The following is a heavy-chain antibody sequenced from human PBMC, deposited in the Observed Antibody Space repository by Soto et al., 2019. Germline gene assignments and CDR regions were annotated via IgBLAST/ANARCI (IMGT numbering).Heavy chain of an antibody. V-gene: IGHV1-46*01. CDR3: TRVREYYNGMDV. Sequence: QVQLVQSGAEVTKPGSSVKVSCKASGYTFTNYYIHWVRQAPGQGLEWMGVINPSGGGTTYAQNSQGRATMTRDTSTSTVYMELSSLRSEDTAVYYCTRVREYYNGMDVWGQGTTVTVSS. J-gene: IGHJ6*02. CDR2: INPSGGGT. CDR1: GYTFTNYY.